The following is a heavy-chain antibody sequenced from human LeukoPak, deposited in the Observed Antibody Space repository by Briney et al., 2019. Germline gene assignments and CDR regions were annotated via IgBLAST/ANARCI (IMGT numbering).Heavy chain of an antibody. D-gene: IGHD3-10*01. J-gene: IGHJ4*02. Sequence: WETLSLTCIVSGGSISSYHWSWIRQPPGKGLEWIGYIYYSGSTNYNPSLKSRVTMSVDTSKNQFSLKLSSVTAADTAVYYCARDPSYYGSGSYYDYWGQGTLVTVSS. CDR3: ARDPSYYGSGSYYDY. CDR2: IYYSGST. V-gene: IGHV4-59*12. CDR1: GGSISSYH.